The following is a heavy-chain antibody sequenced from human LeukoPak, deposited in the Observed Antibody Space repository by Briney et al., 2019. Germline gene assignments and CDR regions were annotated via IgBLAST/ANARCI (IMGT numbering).Heavy chain of an antibody. J-gene: IGHJ3*02. V-gene: IGHV4-30-2*01. Sequence: PSETLSLTCAVSGGSISSGGYSWRWIRQPPGKGLEWIGYIYHSGSTYYNPSLKSRVTISVDRSKNQFSLKLSSVTAADTAVYYCARVGWYCSSTSCYTAAFDIWGQGTMVTVSS. D-gene: IGHD2-2*02. CDR1: GGSISSGGYS. CDR3: ARVGWYCSSTSCYTAAFDI. CDR2: IYHSGST.